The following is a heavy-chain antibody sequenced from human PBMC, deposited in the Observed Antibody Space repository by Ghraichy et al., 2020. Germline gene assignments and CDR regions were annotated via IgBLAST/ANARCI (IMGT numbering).Heavy chain of an antibody. CDR1: GATFTTDV. CDR3: ARDFPFDGYYAFDL. J-gene: IGHJ3*01. V-gene: IGHV1-69*13. Sequence: SVKVSCKASGATFTTDVLAWVRQAPGQGFEWMGEIIPKFGTPTFAQNFKGRVTITADASTATAYMELSSLRYDDTAIYYCARDFPFDGYYAFDLWGQGTKVTVSS. D-gene: IGHD2-2*03. CDR2: IIPKFGTP.